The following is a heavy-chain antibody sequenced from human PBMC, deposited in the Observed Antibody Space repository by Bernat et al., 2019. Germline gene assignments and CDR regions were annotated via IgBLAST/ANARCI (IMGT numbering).Heavy chain of an antibody. Sequence: QLQLQESGPGLVKPSETLSLTCTVSGGSISSSSYYWGWIRQPPGKGLEWIGSIDYSGSTYYNPSLKSRVTISVDTSKNQFSLELISVTAADTAVYYCARGGLRWFGEDRPDGVPYFQHWGQGTLVTVSS. CDR2: IDYSGST. CDR1: GGSISSSSYY. CDR3: ARGGLRWFGEDRPDGVPYFQH. V-gene: IGHV4-39*01. D-gene: IGHD3-10*01. J-gene: IGHJ1*01.